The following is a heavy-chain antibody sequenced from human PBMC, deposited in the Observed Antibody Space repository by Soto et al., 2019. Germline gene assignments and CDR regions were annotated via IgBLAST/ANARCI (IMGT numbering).Heavy chain of an antibody. CDR2: ISGSGGST. V-gene: IGHV3-23*01. Sequence: EVQLLESGGGLVQPGGSLRLSCAASGFTFSSYAMSWVRQAPGKGLEWISAISGSGGSTYYADSVKGRFTISRDNSKNTLYLQMNSLRAEDTAVYYCRAYNWNGYFDYWGQGTLVTVSS. CDR3: RAYNWNGYFDY. D-gene: IGHD1-1*01. CDR1: GFTFSSYA. J-gene: IGHJ4*02.